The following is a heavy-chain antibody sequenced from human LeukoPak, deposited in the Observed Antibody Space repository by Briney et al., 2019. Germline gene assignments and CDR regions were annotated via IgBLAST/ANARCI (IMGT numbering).Heavy chain of an antibody. CDR2: IYYSGSN. V-gene: IGHV4-59*08. J-gene: IGHJ4*02. CDR3: ARLDSSSWPTIDY. CDR1: GVSISSYY. Sequence: PSETLSLTCTGSGVSISSYYWSWLRQPPGKGLEGFGYIYYSGSNNYNPSLKSRVTISVDTSKNQFSLKLRSVTAADTAVYYCARLDSSSWPTIDYWGQGTLVPVSS. D-gene: IGHD6-13*01.